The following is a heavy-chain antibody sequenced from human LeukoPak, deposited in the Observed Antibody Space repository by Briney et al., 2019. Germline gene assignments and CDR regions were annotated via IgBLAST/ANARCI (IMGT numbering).Heavy chain of an antibody. Sequence: SETLSLTCTVSGGSISSSTYYWGWIRQPPGKGLEWIGSIYYSGSTYYNPSLKSRVTISVDTSKNQFSLKLSSVTAADTAVYYCARRTGTTTWFDPWGQGTLVTVSS. D-gene: IGHD1-1*01. CDR1: GGSISSSTYY. CDR2: IYYSGST. J-gene: IGHJ5*02. V-gene: IGHV4-39*07. CDR3: ARRTGTTTWFDP.